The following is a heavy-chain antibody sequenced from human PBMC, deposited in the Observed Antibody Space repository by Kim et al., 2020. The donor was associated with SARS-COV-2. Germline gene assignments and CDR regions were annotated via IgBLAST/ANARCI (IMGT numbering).Heavy chain of an antibody. CDR3: AKGRTTNWPLHAFGI. Sequence: GGSLRLSCAASGFIFSTYGVTWVRQAPGKGLDWVSSISGSGGTTFYADSVKGRFTISRDNSKNTLYLQMSSLGVEDTAVYYCAKGRTTNWPLHAFGIWG. CDR2: ISGSGGTT. D-gene: IGHD7-27*01. CDR1: GFIFSTYG. V-gene: IGHV3-23*01. J-gene: IGHJ3*02.